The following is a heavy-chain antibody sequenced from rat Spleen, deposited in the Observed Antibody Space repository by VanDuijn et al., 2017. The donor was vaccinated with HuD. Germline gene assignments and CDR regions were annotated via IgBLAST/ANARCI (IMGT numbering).Heavy chain of an antibody. J-gene: IGHJ2*01. CDR2: ITNTGGST. V-gene: IGHV5-31*01. D-gene: IGHD1-9*01. CDR1: GFTFNNYW. Sequence: EVQLVESDGGLVQPGRSLKLSCAASGFTFNNYWMTWIRQAPGKGLEWVASITNTGGSTYYPDSVKGRFTISRDNAKRTLYLQMNSLRSEDTATYYCTRGPLQYYGYTYFDYWGQGVMVTVSS. CDR3: TRGPLQYYGYTYFDY.